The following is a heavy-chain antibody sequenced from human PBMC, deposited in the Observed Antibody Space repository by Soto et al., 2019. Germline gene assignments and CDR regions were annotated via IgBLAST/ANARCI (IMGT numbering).Heavy chain of an antibody. CDR2: ISSSSTI. CDR1: GFTFSSYS. V-gene: IGHV3-48*02. J-gene: IGHJ4*02. CDR3: AIRASYYDSSGYFDY. D-gene: IGHD3-22*01. Sequence: GGSLRLSCAASGFTFSSYSMNWVRQAPGKGLEWVSYISSSSTIYYADSVKGRFTISRDNAKNSLYLQMNSLRDEDTAVYYCAIRASYYDSSGYFDYWGQGTLVTVSS.